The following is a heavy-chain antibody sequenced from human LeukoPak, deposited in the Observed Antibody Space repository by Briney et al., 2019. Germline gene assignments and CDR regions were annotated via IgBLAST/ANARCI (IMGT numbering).Heavy chain of an antibody. CDR2: IRYDAIDR. V-gene: IGHV3-30*02. Sequence: GGSLRLSCAASGFTFSSYGMHWVRRAPGKGLEWVAFIRYDAIDRYYVVSVKGRFTISRDNSKNTLYLQIHTLRAEATAMYFCAKGPTYFDSWGQGPLVTVYS. CDR1: GFTFSSYG. CDR3: AKGPTYFDS. J-gene: IGHJ4*02.